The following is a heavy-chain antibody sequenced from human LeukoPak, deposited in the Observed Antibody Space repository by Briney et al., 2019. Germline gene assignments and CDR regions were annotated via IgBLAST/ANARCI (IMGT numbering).Heavy chain of an antibody. CDR2: IYSGGST. CDR3: AREEGDSSSYGMDV. J-gene: IGHJ6*02. V-gene: IGHV3-66*01. Sequence: PGGSLRLSCAAPGFTVSSNYMTWVRQAPGKGLEWVSIIYSGGSTYYADSVKGRFTISRDNSKNTLYLQMNSLRAEDTAVYYCAREEGDSSSYGMDVWGQGATVTVSS. D-gene: IGHD6-6*01. CDR1: GFTVSSNY.